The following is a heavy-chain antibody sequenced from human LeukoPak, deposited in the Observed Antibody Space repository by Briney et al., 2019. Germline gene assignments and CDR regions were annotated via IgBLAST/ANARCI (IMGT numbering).Heavy chain of an antibody. D-gene: IGHD3-9*01. CDR3: AKYQYYDILTGYYIDY. J-gene: IGHJ4*02. Sequence: GGSLRLSCAASGFTFSSYAMSWVRQAPGKGLEWVSAISGSGGSTYYADSVKGRFTTSRDNSKNTLYLQMNSLRAEDTAVYYCAKYQYYDILTGYYIDYWGQGTLVTVSS. V-gene: IGHV3-23*01. CDR2: ISGSGGST. CDR1: GFTFSSYA.